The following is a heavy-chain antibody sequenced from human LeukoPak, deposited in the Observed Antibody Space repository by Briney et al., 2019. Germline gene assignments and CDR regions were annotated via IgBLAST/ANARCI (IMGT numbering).Heavy chain of an antibody. J-gene: IGHJ5*02. CDR3: ARSVTAFVGAARRNWFDP. CDR1: GDSISNNDYY. V-gene: IGHV4-39*07. CDR2: IHYSGSSYNYRGST. Sequence: SETLSLTCTVSGDSISNNDYYWGWIRQPPGKGLEWIGSIHYSGSSYNYRGSTTYNPTLKSRVAISVDTSKNQFSLRLTSVTAADTAMYYCARSVTAFVGAARRNWFDPWGLGTLVTVSS. D-gene: IGHD1-26*01.